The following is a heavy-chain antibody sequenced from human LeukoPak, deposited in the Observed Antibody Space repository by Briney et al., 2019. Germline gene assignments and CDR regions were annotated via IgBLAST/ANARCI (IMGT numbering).Heavy chain of an antibody. Sequence: PGGSLRLSCAASGFTFSNAWMSWVRQAPGKGLEWVSSISSSSSYIYYADSVKGRFTISRDNAKNSLYLQMNSLRAEDTAVYYCVRVRVPDDVFRLYYYGMDVWGQGTTVTVSS. V-gene: IGHV3-21*01. CDR3: VRVRVPDDVFRLYYYGMDV. CDR1: GFTFSNAW. J-gene: IGHJ6*02. CDR2: ISSSSSYI. D-gene: IGHD3-16*01.